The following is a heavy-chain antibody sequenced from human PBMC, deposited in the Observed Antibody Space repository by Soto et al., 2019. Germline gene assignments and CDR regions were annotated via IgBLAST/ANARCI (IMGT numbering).Heavy chain of an antibody. CDR3: ARDVVVVVAATMGHYYYGMDV. V-gene: IGHV1-18*01. CDR2: ISAYNGNT. Sequence: QVQLVQSGAEVKKPGASVKVSCKASGYTFTSYGISWVRQAPGQGLEWMGWISAYNGNTNYAQKLQGRVTMTTDTATRTADMGLRRLRSEDTAVYYCARDVVVVVAATMGHYYYGMDVWGQGTTVTVSS. CDR1: GYTFTSYG. D-gene: IGHD2-15*01. J-gene: IGHJ6*02.